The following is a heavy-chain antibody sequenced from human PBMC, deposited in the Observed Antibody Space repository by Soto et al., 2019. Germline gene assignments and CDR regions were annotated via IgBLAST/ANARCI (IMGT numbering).Heavy chain of an antibody. J-gene: IGHJ4*02. CDR2: IYYSGGT. D-gene: IGHD1-26*01. CDR3: AXRYGGNLDY. Sequence: QVQLQESGPGLVKPSETLSLTCTVSGGSISSYYWSWIRQPPGKGLEWIGYIYYSGGTNYNPSLTSRVPISVXSSKNKFXXXLSXVTAADTAVYYCAXRYGGNLDYWGQGTLVTVSS. CDR1: GGSISSYY. V-gene: IGHV4-59*08.